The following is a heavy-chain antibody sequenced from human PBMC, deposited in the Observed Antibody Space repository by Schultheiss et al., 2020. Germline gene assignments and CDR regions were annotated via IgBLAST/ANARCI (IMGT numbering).Heavy chain of an antibody. CDR3: ARNFVVVTASQNFDY. J-gene: IGHJ4*02. V-gene: IGHV4-34*01. CDR2: INHSGST. Sequence: SETLSLTCAVYGGSFSGYYWSWIRQPPGKGLEWIGEINHSGSTNYNPSLKSRVTISVDTSKNQFSLKLSSVTAEDTAVYYCARNFVVVTASQNFDYWGQGTLVTVSS. D-gene: IGHD2-21*02. CDR1: GGSFSGYY.